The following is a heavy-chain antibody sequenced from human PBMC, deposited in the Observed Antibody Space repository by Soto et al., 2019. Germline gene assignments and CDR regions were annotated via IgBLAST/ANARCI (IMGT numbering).Heavy chain of an antibody. J-gene: IGHJ5*02. CDR1: GYTFTSYG. V-gene: IGHV1-18*01. Sequence: GASVKGSCKASGYTFTSYGISWVRQAPGQGVEWMGWISAYNGKKNYAQKLQGRVTMTTDTSTRQAYMELRSLRSDDTAVYYCARDRNVLRFLEWLNWFDPWGQGTLVTVSS. D-gene: IGHD3-3*01. CDR2: ISAYNGKK. CDR3: ARDRNVLRFLEWLNWFDP.